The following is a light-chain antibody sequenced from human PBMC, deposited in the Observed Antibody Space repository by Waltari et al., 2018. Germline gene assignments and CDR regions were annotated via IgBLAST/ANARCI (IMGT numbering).Light chain of an antibody. CDR3: QQRSNWPG. Sequence: EIVLTQSPATLSLSPGERATLSCRASQRVSSYLAWYQQKPGQAPRLLSYDASNRATGIPARFSGSGSGTDFTLTISSLEPEDFAVYYGQQRSNWPGFGQGTRLEIK. CDR1: QRVSSY. CDR2: DAS. V-gene: IGKV3-11*01. J-gene: IGKJ5*01.